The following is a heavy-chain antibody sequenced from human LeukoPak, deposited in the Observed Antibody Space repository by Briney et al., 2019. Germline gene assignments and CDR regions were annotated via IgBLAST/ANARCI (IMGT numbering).Heavy chain of an antibody. CDR3: ARGVYYYYGSGSYSDWFDP. CDR1: GGSISSTNYY. D-gene: IGHD3-10*01. CDR2: IYYSGTT. J-gene: IGHJ5*02. V-gene: IGHV4-39*07. Sequence: SETLSLTCTVSGGSISSTNYYWDWIRQPPGKGLAWIGTIYYSGTTYYNPSPQSRVTISVDTSKNQFSLKLSSVTAADTAVYYCARGVYYYYGSGSYSDWFDPWGQEPWSPSPQ.